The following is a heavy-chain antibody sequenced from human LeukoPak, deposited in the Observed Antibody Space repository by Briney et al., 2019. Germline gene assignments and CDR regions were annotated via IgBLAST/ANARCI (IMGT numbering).Heavy chain of an antibody. D-gene: IGHD6-19*01. V-gene: IGHV3-33*06. J-gene: IGHJ4*02. CDR3: AKAGQWLASYYFDY. CDR1: GFTFSSYG. CDR2: IWYDGSNK. Sequence: GGSLRLSCAASGFTFSSYGMHWVRQAPGKGLEWVAVIWYDGSNKYYADSVKGRFTISRDNSKNTLYLQMNSLRAEDTAVYYCAKAGQWLASYYFDYWGQGTLVTVSS.